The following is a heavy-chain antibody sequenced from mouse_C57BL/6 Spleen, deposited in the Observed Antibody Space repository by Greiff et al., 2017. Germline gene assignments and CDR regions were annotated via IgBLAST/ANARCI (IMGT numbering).Heavy chain of an antibody. CDR3: TAYYDYPWYFDV. D-gene: IGHD2-4*01. Sequence: EVQVVESGGGLVQPGGSMKLSCVASGFTFSNYWMNWVRQSPEKGLEWVAQIRLKSDNYATHYAESVKGRFTISRDDSKSSVYLQMHNLSAADTGIYYCTAYYDYPWYFDVWGTGTTVTVSS. V-gene: IGHV6-3*01. J-gene: IGHJ1*03. CDR1: GFTFSNYW. CDR2: IRLKSDNYAT.